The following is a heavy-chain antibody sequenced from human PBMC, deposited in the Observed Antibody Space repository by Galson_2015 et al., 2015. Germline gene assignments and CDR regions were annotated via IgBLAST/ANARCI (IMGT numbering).Heavy chain of an antibody. V-gene: IGHV3-7*04. CDR1: GFTFDSYW. CDR3: ARDGRRGQYYMDV. J-gene: IGHJ6*03. D-gene: IGHD1-26*01. CDR2: IKEDGGEK. Sequence: SLRLSCAASGFTFDSYWMTWVRQAPGKGLEWVANIKEDGGEKYYVDSVKGRFTISRDNTKKSLSLQMNSLRAEDTAVYYCARDGRRGQYYMDVRGKGTTVTVSS.